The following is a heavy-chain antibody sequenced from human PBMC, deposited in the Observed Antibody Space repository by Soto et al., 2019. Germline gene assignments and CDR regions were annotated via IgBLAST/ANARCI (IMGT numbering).Heavy chain of an antibody. J-gene: IGHJ6*04. Sequence: PGESLKISCKVSGDSFNSNWIAWVRQRPGRGLEWMGIIYPIDSDTRYSPSFQGQVTISVDRSVNSAFLQWRSLKASDTATCYCARSSAVTTFYFYGMDVWGEGTQITVSS. D-gene: IGHD4-17*01. CDR1: GDSFNSNW. CDR3: ARSSAVTTFYFYGMDV. CDR2: IYPIDSDT. V-gene: IGHV5-51*01.